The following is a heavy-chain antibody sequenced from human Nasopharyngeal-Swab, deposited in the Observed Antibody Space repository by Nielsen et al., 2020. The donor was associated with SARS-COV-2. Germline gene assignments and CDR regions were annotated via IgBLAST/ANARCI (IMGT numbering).Heavy chain of an antibody. V-gene: IGHV3-30*03. CDR3: ARGLGGTYPYYYYGMDV. Sequence: GGSLRLSCAASGFTFSSHGMHWVRQAPGKGLEWVAVISYDGSDKYYADSVKGRFTISRDNSKNTLYLQMHGLRAEDTAMYYCARGLGGTYPYYYYGMDVWGQGTTVTVSS. J-gene: IGHJ6*02. D-gene: IGHD1-26*01. CDR2: ISYDGSDK. CDR1: GFTFSSHG.